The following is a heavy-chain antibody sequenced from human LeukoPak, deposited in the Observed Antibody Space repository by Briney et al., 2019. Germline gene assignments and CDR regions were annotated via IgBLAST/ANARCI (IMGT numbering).Heavy chain of an antibody. J-gene: IGHJ4*02. CDR2: IVVGSGNT. CDR1: GFTFTSSA. CDR3: AADQRGSSSWMGY. V-gene: IGHV1-58*01. Sequence: ASVKVSCKASGFTFTSSAVQWVRQARGQRLEWIGWIVVGSGNTNYAQKFQERVTITRDMSTSTAYMELSSLRSEDTAVYYCAADQRGSSSWMGYWGQGTLVTGSS. D-gene: IGHD1-26*01.